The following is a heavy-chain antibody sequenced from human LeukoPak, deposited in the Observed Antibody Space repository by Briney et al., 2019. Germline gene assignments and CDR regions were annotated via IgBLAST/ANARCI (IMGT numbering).Heavy chain of an antibody. J-gene: IGHJ4*02. CDR1: GYTFTGYY. Sequence: ASVKVSCKASGYTFTGYYMHWVRQAPGQGLEWMGWINPNSGGTNYAQKFQGRVTMTRDTPISTAYMELSRLRSDDTAVYYCARVPGRTIAVAGTGYFDYWGQGTLVTVSS. CDR3: ARVPGRTIAVAGTGYFDY. V-gene: IGHV1-2*02. D-gene: IGHD6-19*01. CDR2: INPNSGGT.